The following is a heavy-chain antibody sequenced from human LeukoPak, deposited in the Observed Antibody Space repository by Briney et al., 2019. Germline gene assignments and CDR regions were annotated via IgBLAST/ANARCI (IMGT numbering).Heavy chain of an antibody. D-gene: IGHD6-13*01. J-gene: IGHJ4*02. CDR1: GYTFTGYY. V-gene: IGHV1-2*02. CDR2: INPNSGGT. Sequence: SVKVSCKVSGYTFTGYYMHWVRQAPGQGLEWMGWINPNSGGTNYAQKFQGRVTMTRDTSISTAYMELSRLRSDDTAVYYCARGVAAAGFNFDYWGQGTLVTVSS. CDR3: ARGVAAAGFNFDY.